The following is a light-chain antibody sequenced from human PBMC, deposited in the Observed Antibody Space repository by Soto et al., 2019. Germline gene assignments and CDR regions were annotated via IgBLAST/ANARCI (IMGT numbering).Light chain of an antibody. Sequence: QSALTQPASVSGSPGQSITISCTGTSSDVGGYNRVSWYQHHPGKAPKLMIYDVSNRPSGVSNRFSGSKSGNTASLTISGLQAEDEADYYCTSYTSSSPLVFGGGTQLTVL. CDR1: SSDVGGYNR. CDR2: DVS. V-gene: IGLV2-14*03. CDR3: TSYTSSSPLV. J-gene: IGLJ2*01.